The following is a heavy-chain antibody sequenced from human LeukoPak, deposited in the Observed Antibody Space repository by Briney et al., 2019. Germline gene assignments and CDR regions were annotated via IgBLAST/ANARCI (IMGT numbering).Heavy chain of an antibody. CDR2: INPNSGGT. V-gene: IGHV1-2*02. CDR1: GYTLTELS. Sequence: GASVKVSCKVSGYTLTELSTHWVRQAPGQGLEWMGWINPNSGGTNYAQKFQGRVTMTRDTSISTAYMELSRLRSDDTAVYYCARDIFGVVPKHYQHWGQGTLVTVSS. CDR3: ARDIFGVVPKHYQH. D-gene: IGHD3-3*01. J-gene: IGHJ1*01.